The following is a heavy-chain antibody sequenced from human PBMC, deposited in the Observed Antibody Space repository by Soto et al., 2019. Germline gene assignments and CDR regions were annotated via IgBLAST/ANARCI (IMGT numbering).Heavy chain of an antibody. CDR1: GFKFPDYH. V-gene: IGHV3-11*06. CDR3: ACVAPTIFGAQFHQNLVDV. CDR2: INSRGTYT. J-gene: IGHJ6*02. Sequence: QVQLVQSGGGLVEPGGSLRLSCAASGFKFPDYHMTWIRQAQGKGLEWISYINSRGTYTTYADSVRGRFTVSRDNAKNSLYLQMDSLTGEDTAVYYCACVAPTIFGAQFHQNLVDVWGQGKMVTVAS. D-gene: IGHD3-3*01.